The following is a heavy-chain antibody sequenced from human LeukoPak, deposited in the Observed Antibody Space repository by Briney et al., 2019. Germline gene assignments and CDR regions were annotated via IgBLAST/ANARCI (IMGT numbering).Heavy chain of an antibody. J-gene: IGHJ5*02. CDR1: GFTFSSYW. CDR3: ARDRRGYSSSWRKYNWFDP. D-gene: IGHD6-13*01. Sequence: GGSLRLSCAASGFTFSSYWMSWVRQAPGKGLEWVANIEQDGSEKYCVDSGKGRFTIARDNAKNSLYLQMNSLKAEDTAVYYCARDRRGYSSSWRKYNWFDPWGQGTLVTVSS. V-gene: IGHV3-7*01. CDR2: IEQDGSEK.